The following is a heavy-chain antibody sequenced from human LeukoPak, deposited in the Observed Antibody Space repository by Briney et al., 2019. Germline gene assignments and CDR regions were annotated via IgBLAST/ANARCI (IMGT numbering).Heavy chain of an antibody. CDR2: IYYSGST. J-gene: IGHJ5*01. CDR3: ARDAGGPGYSSSAGWFDS. D-gene: IGHD6-13*01. V-gene: IGHV4-31*03. Sequence: SETLSLTCTVSGGSISSGGYYWSWIRQHPGKGLEWIGYIYYSGSTYYNPSLKSRVTISVDTSKNQFSLKLSSVTAADTAVYYCARDAGGPGYSSSAGWFDSWGQGTLVTVSS. CDR1: GGSISSGGYY.